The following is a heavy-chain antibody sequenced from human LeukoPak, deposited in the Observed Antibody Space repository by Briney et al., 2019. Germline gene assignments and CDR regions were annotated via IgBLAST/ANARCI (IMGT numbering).Heavy chain of an antibody. CDR1: GASISSSNYY. CDR3: AGLYSSGWPYYYYYMDV. D-gene: IGHD6-19*01. V-gene: IGHV4-39*07. J-gene: IGHJ6*03. CDR2: IYSSGNT. Sequence: SETLSLTCAVSGASISSSNYYWGWVRQSPGKGLEWIGNIYSSGNTYYNASLKSRVTMYIDTSKNQFSLKLSSVTAADTAVYYCAGLYSSGWPYYYYYMDVWGKGTTVTISS.